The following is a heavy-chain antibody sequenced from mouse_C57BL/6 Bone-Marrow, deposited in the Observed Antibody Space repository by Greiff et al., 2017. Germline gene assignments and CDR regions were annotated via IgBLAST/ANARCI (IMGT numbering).Heavy chain of an antibody. V-gene: IGHV1-62-2*01. CDR2: FYPGSGSI. D-gene: IGHD1-1*01. J-gene: IGHJ2*01. CDR3: ARHEGLYYYGSSYFDY. CDR1: GYTFTEYT. Sequence: VQLQQSGAELVKPGASVKLSCKASGYTFTEYTIHWVKQRSGQGLEWIGWFYPGSGSIQYNEKFKDKATLTAAKSSSTVYMELSSLTSEYSAVYFCARHEGLYYYGSSYFDYWGQGTTLTVSS.